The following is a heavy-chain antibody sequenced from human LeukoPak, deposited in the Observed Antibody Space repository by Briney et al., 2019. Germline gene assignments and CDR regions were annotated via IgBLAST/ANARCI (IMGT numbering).Heavy chain of an antibody. V-gene: IGHV1-18*01. CDR2: ISAYNGNT. D-gene: IGHD3-3*01. CDR3: ARITIFGVDVAWFDP. Sequence: ASVKVSCKASGYTFTRYGIRWVRQAPGQGLAWMGWISAYNGNTNYAQKVQGRVTMSTDTSTSTACMELRSLRSDDTAVYYCARITIFGVDVAWFDPWGQGTLVTVSS. J-gene: IGHJ5*02. CDR1: GYTFTRYG.